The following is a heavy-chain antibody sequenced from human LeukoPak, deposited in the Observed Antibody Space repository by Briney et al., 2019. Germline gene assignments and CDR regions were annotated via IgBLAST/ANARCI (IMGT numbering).Heavy chain of an antibody. Sequence: SETLSLTCTVSGGSISHYYWSWIRQPPGKGLEWMGGIYYSGSANYNPSLKSRVTMSVDTSKNQFSLKLSYVTATDTAVYYCARVGARDSGYDLDAFDIWGQGTMVTVSS. CDR3: ARVGARDSGYDLDAFDI. J-gene: IGHJ3*02. D-gene: IGHD5-12*01. CDR1: GGSISHYY. CDR2: IYYSGSA. V-gene: IGHV4-59*01.